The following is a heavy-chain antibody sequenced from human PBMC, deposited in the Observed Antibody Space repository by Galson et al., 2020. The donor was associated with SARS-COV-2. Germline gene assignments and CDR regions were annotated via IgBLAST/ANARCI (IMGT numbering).Heavy chain of an antibody. V-gene: IGHV4-34*01. CDR3: ARERFNYYGSGSYYNGYFDY. D-gene: IGHD3-10*01. Sequence: LSCAVDGGSFSGYYWSWSRQPPGKGQEWSGEINHSGSTNYNPSLKSRVTISVDTSKNQFSLKLSSVTAADTAVYYCARERFNYYGSGSYYNGYFDYWGQGTLVTVSS. CDR1: GGSFSGYY. CDR2: INHSGST. J-gene: IGHJ4*02.